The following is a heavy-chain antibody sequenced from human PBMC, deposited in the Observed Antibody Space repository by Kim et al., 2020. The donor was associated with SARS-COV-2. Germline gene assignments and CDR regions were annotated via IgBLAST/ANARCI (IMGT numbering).Heavy chain of an antibody. Sequence: SETLSLTCTVSGGSVSSGSYYWSWIRQPPGKGLEWIGYIYYSGSTNYNPSLKSRVTISVDTSKNQFSLKLSSVTAADTAVYYCARDGVDSSSWYIWGQGTLVTVSS. D-gene: IGHD6-13*01. CDR3: ARDGVDSSSWYI. CDR2: IYYSGST. V-gene: IGHV4-61*01. J-gene: IGHJ4*02. CDR1: GGSVSSGSYY.